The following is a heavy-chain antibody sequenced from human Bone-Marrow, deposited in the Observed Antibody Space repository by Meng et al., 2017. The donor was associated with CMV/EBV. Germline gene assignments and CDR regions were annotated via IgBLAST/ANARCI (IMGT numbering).Heavy chain of an antibody. CDR3: AGGGTYCSSSTCFNS. V-gene: IGHV3-53*03. J-gene: IGHJ4*02. CDR1: GFTFSSYE. CDR2: IYSGGST. Sequence: GESLKISCAASGFTFSSYEMNWVRQAPGRGLEWVSVIYSGGSTYYADSVKGRFNISRDNSENILYLQMGGLRAEDTAIYWCAGGGTYCSSSTCFNSWGQGTLVTVSS. D-gene: IGHD2-2*01.